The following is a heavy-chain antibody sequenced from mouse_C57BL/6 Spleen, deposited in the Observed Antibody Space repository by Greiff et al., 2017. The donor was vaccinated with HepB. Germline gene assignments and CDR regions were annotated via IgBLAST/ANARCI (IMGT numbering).Heavy chain of an antibody. CDR2: ISDGGSYT. Sequence: EVKLMESGGGLVKPGGSLKLSCAASGFTFSSYAMSWVRQTPEKRLEWVATISDGGSYTYYPDNVKGRFTISRDNAKNNLYLQMSHLKSEDTAMYYCARGDNYEDYWGQGTTLTVSS. V-gene: IGHV5-4*03. D-gene: IGHD1-1*01. J-gene: IGHJ2*01. CDR1: GFTFSSYA. CDR3: ARGDNYEDY.